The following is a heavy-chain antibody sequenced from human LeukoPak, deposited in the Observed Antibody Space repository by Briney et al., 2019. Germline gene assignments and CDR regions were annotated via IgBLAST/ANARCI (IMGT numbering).Heavy chain of an antibody. D-gene: IGHD3-22*01. CDR3: ASTPLYYYDSSGYRFY. Sequence: PGGSLRLSCAASGFTVSSNYMSWVRQAPGEGLEWVSVIYSGGSTYYADSVKGRFTISRDNSKNTLYLQMNSLRAEDTAVYYCASTPLYYYDSSGYRFYWGQGTLVTVSS. CDR1: GFTVSSNY. J-gene: IGHJ4*02. CDR2: IYSGGST. V-gene: IGHV3-53*01.